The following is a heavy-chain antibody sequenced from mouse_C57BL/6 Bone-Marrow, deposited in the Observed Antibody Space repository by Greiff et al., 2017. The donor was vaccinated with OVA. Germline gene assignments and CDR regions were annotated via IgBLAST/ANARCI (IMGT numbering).Heavy chain of an antibody. CDR3: AREGYYLYYAMDY. Sequence: VQLQQPGAELVKPGASVKMSCKASGYTFTSYWLTWVKQRPGQGLGWIGDIYPGSGSTNYNEKFKSKATLTVDTSSSTAYMQLSSLTSEDSAVYYCAREGYYLYYAMDYWGQGTSVTVSS. J-gene: IGHJ4*01. D-gene: IGHD2-3*01. V-gene: IGHV1-55*01. CDR2: IYPGSGST. CDR1: GYTFTSYW.